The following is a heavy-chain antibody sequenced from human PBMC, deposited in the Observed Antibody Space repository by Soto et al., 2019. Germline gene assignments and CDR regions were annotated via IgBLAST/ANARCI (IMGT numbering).Heavy chain of an antibody. Sequence: SVKVSCKASGFTFTSSSVQWVRQARGQRLEWIGWIVVGSGNKNYAQKFQERVTITRDMSTSTAYMELSSLRSEDTAVYYCAAGRYSSSWYYYYGMDVWGQGTTVTVSS. CDR3: AAGRYSSSWYYYYGMDV. CDR1: GFTFTSSS. CDR2: IVVGSGNK. V-gene: IGHV1-58*01. J-gene: IGHJ6*02. D-gene: IGHD6-13*01.